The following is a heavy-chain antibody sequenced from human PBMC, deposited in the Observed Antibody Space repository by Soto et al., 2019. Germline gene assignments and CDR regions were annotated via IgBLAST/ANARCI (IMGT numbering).Heavy chain of an antibody. CDR3: AKDVSKAGTTNYFDY. Sequence: GGSLRLSCAASGFTFSSYGMHWVRQAPGKGLEWVAVIWYDGSNKYYADSVKGRFTISRDNSKNTLYLQMNSLRAEDTAVYYCAKDVSKAGTTNYFDYWGQRTLVTVSS. V-gene: IGHV3-33*06. D-gene: IGHD1-1*01. CDR2: IWYDGSNK. J-gene: IGHJ4*02. CDR1: GFTFSSYG.